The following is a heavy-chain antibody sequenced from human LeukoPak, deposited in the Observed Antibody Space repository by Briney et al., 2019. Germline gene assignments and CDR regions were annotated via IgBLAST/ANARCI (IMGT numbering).Heavy chain of an antibody. V-gene: IGHV1-69*05. CDR3: ARDLHSSGWRYFDY. D-gene: IGHD6-19*01. CDR1: GGTFSSYA. J-gene: IGHJ4*02. Sequence: GASVRVSCKASGGTFSSYAISWVRQAPGQGLEWMGGIIPIFGTANYAQKFQGRVTITTDESTSTAYMELSSLTSEDMAVYYCARDLHSSGWRYFDYWGQGTLVTVSS. CDR2: IIPIFGTA.